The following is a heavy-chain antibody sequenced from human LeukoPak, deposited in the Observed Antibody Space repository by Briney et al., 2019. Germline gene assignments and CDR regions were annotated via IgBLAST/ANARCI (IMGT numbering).Heavy chain of an antibody. Sequence: GGSLRPSCAASGFTFSSYSMNWVRQAPGKGLEWVSYISSSSSTIYYADSVKGRFTISRDNAKNSLYLQMNSLRAEDTAVYYCARDAPGVVVPAAMDDYWGQGTLVTVSS. J-gene: IGHJ4*02. V-gene: IGHV3-48*01. CDR2: ISSSSSTI. CDR1: GFTFSSYS. CDR3: ARDAPGVVVPAAMDDY. D-gene: IGHD2-2*01.